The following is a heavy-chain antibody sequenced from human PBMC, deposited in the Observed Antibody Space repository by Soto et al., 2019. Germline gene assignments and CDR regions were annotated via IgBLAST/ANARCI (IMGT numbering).Heavy chain of an antibody. Sequence: PLQRSCSAYGFTFSDYYMSGIRQAPGKGLEWVSYISSSSSYTNYADSVKGRFTISRDNAKNSPYLQMNSPRAEDTAVYYCERDSSSEPPYFDYWGQGTLVTVSS. CDR3: ERDSSSEPPYFDY. D-gene: IGHD6-13*01. CDR2: ISSSSSYT. V-gene: IGHV3-11*06. CDR1: GFTFSDYY. J-gene: IGHJ4*02.